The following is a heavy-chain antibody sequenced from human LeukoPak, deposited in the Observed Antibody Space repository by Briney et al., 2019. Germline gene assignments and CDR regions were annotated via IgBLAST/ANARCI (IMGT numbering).Heavy chain of an antibody. CDR2: IKQDGSEK. Sequence: GGSLRLSCAASGFTFSDYYMSWIRQAPGKGLEWVANIKQDGSEKYYVDSVKGRFTISRDNAKNSLYLQMNSLRAEDTAVYYCARDLGSGTDYWGQGTLVTVSS. CDR1: GFTFSDYY. CDR3: ARDLGSGTDY. D-gene: IGHD6-25*01. V-gene: IGHV3-7*01. J-gene: IGHJ4*02.